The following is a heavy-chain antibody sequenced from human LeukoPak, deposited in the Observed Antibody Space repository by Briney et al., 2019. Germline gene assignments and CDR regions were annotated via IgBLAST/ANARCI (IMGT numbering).Heavy chain of an antibody. CDR2: IRSDGSNQ. D-gene: IGHD3-22*01. CDR1: GFTFSSYG. V-gene: IGHV3-30*02. CDR3: AKLKDCRGYQPFGY. Sequence: GGSLRLSCVASGFTFSSYGMHWVRQAPDKGLEWVAFIRSDGSNQDHVDSVKGRFTISRDNSKNTLYLQMNSLRAEDTGVYYCAKLKDCRGYQPFGYWGQGTLVTVSS. J-gene: IGHJ4*02.